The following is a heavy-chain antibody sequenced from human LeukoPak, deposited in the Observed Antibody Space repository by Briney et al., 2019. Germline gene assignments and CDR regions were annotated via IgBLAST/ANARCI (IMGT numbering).Heavy chain of an antibody. CDR1: GLTFSSYA. J-gene: IGHJ4*02. Sequence: GGSLTLSCGVSGLTFSSYAVSWVRQAPGKGLEWVSAISSSGGAAYYADSVKGRFTIYRENSKNTLYLQMNSLRAEDTAVYYCARDYRGHPDWGQGTLVTVSS. V-gene: IGHV3-23*01. CDR3: ARDYRGHPD. D-gene: IGHD4-11*01. CDR2: ISSSGGAA.